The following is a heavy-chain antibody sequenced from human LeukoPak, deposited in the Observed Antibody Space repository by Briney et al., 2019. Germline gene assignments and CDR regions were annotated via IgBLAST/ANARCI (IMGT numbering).Heavy chain of an antibody. Sequence: SVKVSCKASGGTFSSYAISWVRQAPGQGLEWMGRIIPIFGTANYAQKFQGRVTITTGESTSTAYMKLSSLRSEDTAVYYCARAWNYGSGSAFDYWGQGTLVTVSS. CDR1: GGTFSSYA. CDR2: IIPIFGTA. J-gene: IGHJ4*02. V-gene: IGHV1-69*05. D-gene: IGHD3-10*01. CDR3: ARAWNYGSGSAFDY.